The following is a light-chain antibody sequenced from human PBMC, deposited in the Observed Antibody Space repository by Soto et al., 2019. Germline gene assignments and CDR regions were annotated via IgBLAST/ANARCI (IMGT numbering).Light chain of an antibody. Sequence: QSALTQPASVSGSPGQSTTISCTGTSSDVGSYKFVSWYQQYPGKAPKLMIYEGSKRPSGVSDRFSGSKSGNTASLTISGLQAEDEADYFCCSYAGGSNVFGTGTKLTVL. CDR2: EGS. V-gene: IGLV2-23*03. J-gene: IGLJ1*01. CDR1: SSDVGSYKF. CDR3: CSYAGGSNV.